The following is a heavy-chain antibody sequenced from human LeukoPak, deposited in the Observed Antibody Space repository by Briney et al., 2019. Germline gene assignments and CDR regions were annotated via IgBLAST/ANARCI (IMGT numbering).Heavy chain of an antibody. CDR2: IFHSGNT. V-gene: IGHV4-4*02. D-gene: IGHD4-17*01. Sequence: SETLSLTCAVSGGSITSSNCWSWVRQPPGKAQEWIGEIFHSGNTTYNPSLKSRFTISVDKSKNQFSVKLRSVTAADAAVYFCTSRLDDHGSFDYWGQGTLVTVSS. J-gene: IGHJ4*02. CDR1: GGSITSSNC. CDR3: TSRLDDHGSFDY.